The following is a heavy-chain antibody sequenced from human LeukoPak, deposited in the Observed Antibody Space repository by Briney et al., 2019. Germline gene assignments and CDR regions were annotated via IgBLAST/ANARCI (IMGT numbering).Heavy chain of an antibody. J-gene: IGHJ3*02. Sequence: GGSLRLSCAASGFTFSSYWMTWVRQAPGKGLEWVATIKPDGSEKYYVDSVKGRFTISRDNAKNSLYLQMNSLRAEDTAVYYCATFTGIGELRAYTFDIWGQGTMVTVSS. CDR1: GFTFSSYW. CDR3: ATFTGIGELRAYTFDI. D-gene: IGHD1-7*01. CDR2: IKPDGSEK. V-gene: IGHV3-7*01.